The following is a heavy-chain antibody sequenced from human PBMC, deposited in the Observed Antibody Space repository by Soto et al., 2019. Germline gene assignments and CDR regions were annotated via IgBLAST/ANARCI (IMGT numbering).Heavy chain of an antibody. CDR1: GGSFSGYS. J-gene: IGHJ4*02. CDR2: INQSGNA. CDR3: ARAHLQGFIVLAVVGHFDY. D-gene: IGHD2-15*01. Sequence: SETLSLTCTAYGGSFSGYSLSWSRQPPGKGLEWIVEINQSGNANYNPSLKSRVTISVDTSKNQFSLKLSYVTAAVTAVYYCARAHLQGFIVLAVVGHFDYWGQGARVTVSS. V-gene: IGHV4-34*01.